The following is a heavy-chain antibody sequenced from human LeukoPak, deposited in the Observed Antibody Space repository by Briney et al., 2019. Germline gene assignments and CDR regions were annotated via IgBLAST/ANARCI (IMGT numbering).Heavy chain of an antibody. CDR3: AGETSVGGFDN. CDR2: IYYGGIT. Sequence: SETLSLTCTVSGGSISGYYWSWIRQPPGKGLEWIGYIYYGGITNYKPSLKSRLTLSVDMSKNQFSLKVNSVTAADHAGYYRAGETSVGGFDNWVQEALVTVSS. V-gene: IGHV4-59*01. J-gene: IGHJ4*01. D-gene: IGHD6-19*01. CDR1: GGSISGYY.